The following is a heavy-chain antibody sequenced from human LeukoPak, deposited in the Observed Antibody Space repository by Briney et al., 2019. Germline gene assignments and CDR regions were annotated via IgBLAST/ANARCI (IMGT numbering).Heavy chain of an antibody. D-gene: IGHD3-10*01. CDR3: AREYRGSRRSDAFDI. V-gene: IGHV1-2*02. CDR2: INAYSGGT. Sequence: ASEKVSCKASGYTFTGYYIHWVRQAPGQGLEWMGWINAYSGGTNYAQKFQGRVTMTRDTSISTAYMELSRLRSDDTAVYYCAREYRGSRRSDAFDIWGQGTMVTVSS. J-gene: IGHJ3*02. CDR1: GYTFTGYY.